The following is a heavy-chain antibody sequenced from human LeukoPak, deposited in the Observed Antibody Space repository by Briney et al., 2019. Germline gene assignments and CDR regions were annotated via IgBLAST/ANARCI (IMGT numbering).Heavy chain of an antibody. CDR1: GFTFSTYS. D-gene: IGHD2-15*01. CDR2: ISGSSNTI. CDR3: ASTQRGDYFDY. Sequence: GGSLRLSCAASGFTFSTYSMNWVRQAPGKGLEWVSYISGSSNTIYYADSVKGRFTISRDNAKNSLYLQMNSLRAEDTAVYYCASTQRGDYFDYWGQGTLVTVSS. V-gene: IGHV3-48*01. J-gene: IGHJ4*02.